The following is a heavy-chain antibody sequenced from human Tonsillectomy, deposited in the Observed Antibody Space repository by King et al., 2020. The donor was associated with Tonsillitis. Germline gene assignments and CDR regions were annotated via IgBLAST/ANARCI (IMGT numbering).Heavy chain of an antibody. CDR3: ARDHWIRGEIDYYMDV. Sequence: EVQLVESGGGLVQPGGSLRLSCAASGFTFSSYWMSWVRQAPGKGLEWVANIKQDESEKYYVDSVRGRFSISRDNAKNSLYLQMNSLRAEDTAVYYCARDHWIRGEIDYYMDVWGKGTTVTVSS. D-gene: IGHD2-21*01. J-gene: IGHJ6*03. CDR2: IKQDESEK. V-gene: IGHV3-7*03. CDR1: GFTFSSYW.